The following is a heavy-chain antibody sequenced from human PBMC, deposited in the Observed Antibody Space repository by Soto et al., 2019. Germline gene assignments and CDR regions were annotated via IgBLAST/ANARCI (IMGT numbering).Heavy chain of an antibody. CDR2: TYYSGST. D-gene: IGHD6-13*01. CDR3: ARDRYSSSWYFDY. CDR1: GGSISGGGYY. V-gene: IGHV4-31*03. Sequence: SETPYISSTVSGGSISGGGYYCGWIRQHPGKGLEWIGYTYYSGSTYYNPPLKSRVTISVDTSKNQFSLKLSSVTAADTAVYYCARDRYSSSWYFDYWGQGTLVT. J-gene: IGHJ4*02.